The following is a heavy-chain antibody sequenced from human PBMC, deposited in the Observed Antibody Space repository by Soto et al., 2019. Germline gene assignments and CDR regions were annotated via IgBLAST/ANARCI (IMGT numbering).Heavy chain of an antibody. CDR3: ARVKERFLEWLLIDY. Sequence: EVQLVESGGGLVKPGGSLRLSCAASGFTFSSYSMNWVRQAPGKGLEWVSSISSSSSYIYYADSVKGRFTISRDNAKNSLYLQMNSLRAEDTAVYYCARVKERFLEWLLIDYWGQGTLVTVSS. CDR1: GFTFSSYS. V-gene: IGHV3-21*01. CDR2: ISSSSSYI. D-gene: IGHD3-3*01. J-gene: IGHJ4*02.